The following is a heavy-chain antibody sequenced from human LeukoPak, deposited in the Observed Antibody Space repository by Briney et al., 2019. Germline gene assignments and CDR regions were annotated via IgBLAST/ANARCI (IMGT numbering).Heavy chain of an antibody. J-gene: IGHJ4*02. Sequence: SETLSLTCTVSGGSISSYYWSWIRQPPGKGLEWIGYIYYSGSTNCNPSLKSRVTISVDTSKNQSSLKLSSVTAADTAVYYCARGARRITMIVVVTLGYWGQGTLVTVSS. CDR3: ARGARRITMIVVVTLGY. CDR1: GGSISSYY. CDR2: IYYSGST. D-gene: IGHD3-22*01. V-gene: IGHV4-59*01.